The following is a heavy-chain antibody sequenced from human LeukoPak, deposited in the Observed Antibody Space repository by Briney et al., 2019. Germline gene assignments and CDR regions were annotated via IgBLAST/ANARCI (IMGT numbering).Heavy chain of an antibody. CDR2: ISAYNGST. CDR3: ARDQGVYVWGSSGWFDP. CDR1: GYAFNIYG. D-gene: IGHD3-16*01. Sequence: ASVKVSCKASGYAFNIYGINWVRQAPGQGLEWMGWISAYNGSTKYAQKFQVRVSMTTDTSTSTAYMELRSLRSDDTAVYYCARDQGVYVWGSSGWFDPWGQGTLVTVSS. V-gene: IGHV1-18*01. J-gene: IGHJ5*02.